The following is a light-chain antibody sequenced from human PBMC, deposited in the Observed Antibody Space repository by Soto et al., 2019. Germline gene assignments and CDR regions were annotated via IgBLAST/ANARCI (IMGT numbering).Light chain of an antibody. V-gene: IGKV3-11*01. Sequence: EVVLTQSPATLSLSPGERATLSCRASQSISNYLAWYQQKPGQAPRLLIYDTSNRATGIPARFSGSGSGTDFTLTISSLEPEDFAVYYCQQRVHWPPITFGQGTRLEIK. CDR3: QQRVHWPPIT. CDR2: DTS. CDR1: QSISNY. J-gene: IGKJ5*01.